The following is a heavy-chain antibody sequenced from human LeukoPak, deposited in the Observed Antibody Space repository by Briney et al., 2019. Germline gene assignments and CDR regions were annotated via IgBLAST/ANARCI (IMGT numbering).Heavy chain of an antibody. J-gene: IGHJ5*02. CDR3: ARVFDDYYDSSADPPLWFDP. Sequence: PSETLSLTCTVSGGSIRSYFWSWIRQPPGMGLEWIGYVYYSGSPNYNPSLKSRVTISVDTSKNQFSLRLRSVTAADTAVYYCARVFDDYYDSSADPPLWFDPWGQGTLVTVSS. CDR2: VYYSGSP. V-gene: IGHV4-59*01. CDR1: GGSIRSYF. D-gene: IGHD3-22*01.